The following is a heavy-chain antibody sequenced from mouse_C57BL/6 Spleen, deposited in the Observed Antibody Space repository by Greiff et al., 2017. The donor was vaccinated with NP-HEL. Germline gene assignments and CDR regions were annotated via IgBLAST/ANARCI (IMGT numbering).Heavy chain of an antibody. J-gene: IGHJ2*01. D-gene: IGHD1-1*01. Sequence: EVKLMESGPELVKPGDSVKISCKASGYSFTGYFMNWVMQSHGKSLEWIGRINPYNGDTFYNQKFKGKATLTVDKSSSTAHMELRSLTSEDSAVYYCAREAPITTVVPHFDYWGQGTTLTVSS. V-gene: IGHV1-20*01. CDR2: INPYNGDT. CDR3: AREAPITTVVPHFDY. CDR1: GYSFTGYF.